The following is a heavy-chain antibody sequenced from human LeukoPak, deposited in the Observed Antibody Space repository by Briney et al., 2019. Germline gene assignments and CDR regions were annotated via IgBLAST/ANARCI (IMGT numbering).Heavy chain of an antibody. V-gene: IGHV1-18*01. CDR1: GYTFTSYG. D-gene: IGHD6-13*01. CDR3: ARAYSSSWYLRYYYMDV. CDR2: ISAYNGNT. Sequence: ASVKVSCKASGYTFTSYGISWVRQAPGQGLEWMGWISAYNGNTNYAQKLQGRVTMTTDTSTSTAYVELRSLRSDDTAVYYCARAYSSSWYLRYYYMDVWGKGTTVTISS. J-gene: IGHJ6*03.